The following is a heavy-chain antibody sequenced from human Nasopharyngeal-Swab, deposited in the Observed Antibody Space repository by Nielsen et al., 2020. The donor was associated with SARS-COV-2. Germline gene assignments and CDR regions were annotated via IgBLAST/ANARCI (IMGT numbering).Heavy chain of an antibody. Sequence: WVRQPPGKGLEWIGYIYYSGTTYYNPSLKSRVTISVDTSKNQFSLKLSSVTAADTAVYFCAREVIPVADTDAFDIWGQGTMVTVSS. CDR2: IYYSGTT. D-gene: IGHD6-19*01. J-gene: IGHJ3*02. CDR3: AREVIPVADTDAFDI. V-gene: IGHV4-30-4*01.